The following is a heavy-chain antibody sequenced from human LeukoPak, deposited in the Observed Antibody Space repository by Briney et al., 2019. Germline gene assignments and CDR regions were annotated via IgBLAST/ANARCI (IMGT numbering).Heavy chain of an antibody. Sequence: GASVKVSCKAPGYTFTGYYMHWVRQAPGQGLEWMGWISAYNGNTNYAQKLQGRVTMTTDTSTSTAYMELRSLRSDDTAVYYCARDATSRYYYGSGSPFDPWGQGTLVTVSS. D-gene: IGHD3-10*01. CDR3: ARDATSRYYYGSGSPFDP. CDR2: ISAYNGNT. V-gene: IGHV1-18*04. CDR1: GYTFTGYY. J-gene: IGHJ5*02.